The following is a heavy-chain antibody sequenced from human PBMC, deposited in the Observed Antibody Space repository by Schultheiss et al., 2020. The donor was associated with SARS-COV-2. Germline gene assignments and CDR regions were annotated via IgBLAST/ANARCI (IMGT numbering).Heavy chain of an antibody. CDR2: IRYDGSNK. J-gene: IGHJ4*02. CDR1: GFKFSDYG. D-gene: IGHD3-22*01. CDR3: ATDTFYNDRSGYYSFDY. Sequence: GGSLRLSCAASGFKFSDYGTHWVRQAPGKGLEWVAFIRYDGSNKYYADSVKGRFTISRDNSKNTVYLQMNSLRAEDTAVYYCATDTFYNDRSGYYSFDYWGQGTLVTVSS. V-gene: IGHV3-30*02.